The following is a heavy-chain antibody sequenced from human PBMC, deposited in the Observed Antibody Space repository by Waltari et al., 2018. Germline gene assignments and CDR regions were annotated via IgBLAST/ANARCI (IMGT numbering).Heavy chain of an antibody. V-gene: IGHV3-30*18. CDR3: AKGTYGSGSAYPFDY. CDR2: ISYDGSNK. D-gene: IGHD3-10*01. Sequence: QVQLVESGGGVVQPGTSLRLSCAASGFTFSSYGMHWVRQAPGKGLEWVAVISYDGSNKYYADSVKGRFTISRDNSKNTLYLQMNSLRAEDTAVYYCAKGTYGSGSAYPFDYWGQGTLVTVSS. CDR1: GFTFSSYG. J-gene: IGHJ4*02.